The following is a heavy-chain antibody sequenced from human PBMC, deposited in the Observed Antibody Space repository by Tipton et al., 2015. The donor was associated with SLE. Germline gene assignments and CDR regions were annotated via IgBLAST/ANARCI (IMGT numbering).Heavy chain of an antibody. D-gene: IGHD3-10*01. CDR3: ARVGVRGFGANAYGLDV. J-gene: IGHJ6*02. V-gene: IGHV4-39*07. Sequence: TLSLTCTVSGGSINSTIYYWGWIRQPPGKGLEWIGNIYYTGSTNYNPSLNSRVTISLDKSKNQFSLTLSSVTAADTALYYCARVGVRGFGANAYGLDVWGQGTMVTVTS. CDR2: IYYTGST. CDR1: GGSINSTIYY.